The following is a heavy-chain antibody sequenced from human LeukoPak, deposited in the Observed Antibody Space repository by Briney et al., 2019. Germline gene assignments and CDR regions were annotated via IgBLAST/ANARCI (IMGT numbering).Heavy chain of an antibody. D-gene: IGHD3-22*01. CDR2: ISSSSSTI. CDR3: AKNPTYYYDSSGYYYFDY. CDR1: GFTFSSYS. V-gene: IGHV3-48*01. Sequence: PGGSLRLSCAASGFTFSSYSMNWVRQAPGKGLEWVSYISSSSSTIYYADSVKGRFTISRDNAKNTLYLQMNSLRAEDTAVYYCAKNPTYYYDSSGYYYFDYWGQGTLVTVSS. J-gene: IGHJ4*02.